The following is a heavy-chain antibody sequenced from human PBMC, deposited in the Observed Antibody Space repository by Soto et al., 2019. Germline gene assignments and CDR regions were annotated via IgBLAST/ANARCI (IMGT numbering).Heavy chain of an antibody. J-gene: IGHJ4*02. D-gene: IGHD6-6*01. CDR2: IYWDDDK. CDR3: AHRSIEGPFGY. CDR1: GISLSTSGVG. V-gene: IGHV2-5*02. Sequence: QITLKESGPTLVKPTQTLTLTCTLSGISLSTSGVGVGWIRQPPGKALEWLALIYWDDDKRYSPSLKSRLTITKDTPKNQVFLTMTNMDPVDTATYYCAHRSIEGPFGYWGQGTLVTVSS.